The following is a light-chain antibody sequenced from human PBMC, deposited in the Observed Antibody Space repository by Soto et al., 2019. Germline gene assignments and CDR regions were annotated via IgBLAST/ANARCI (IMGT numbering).Light chain of an antibody. CDR1: SSNIGAGYD. CDR2: GNS. J-gene: IGLJ1*01. CDR3: QSYDSRLNGYV. Sequence: QSVLTQPPSVSGAPGQRVTIPCTGSSSNIGAGYDVHWYQQLPGTAPKLLIYGNSNRPSGVPDRFSGSKSGTSASLAITGLQAEVEADYYCQSYDSRLNGYVFGTGTKLTVL. V-gene: IGLV1-40*01.